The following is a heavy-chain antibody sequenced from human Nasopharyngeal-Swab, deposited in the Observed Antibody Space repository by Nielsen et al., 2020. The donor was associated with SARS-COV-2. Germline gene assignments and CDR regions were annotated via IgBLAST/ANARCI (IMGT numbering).Heavy chain of an antibody. J-gene: IGHJ4*02. V-gene: IGHV3-30*03. D-gene: IGHD3-10*01. Sequence: GGSLRLSCAAYGFTLSNYGMHLVRQAPGKGMEGAAAISYDGNTKYYADSAKGRFTISRDSAKNALYLEMNSLRAEDTAVYYCARDDGSLGDNWGQGTLVTVSS. CDR3: ARDDGSLGDN. CDR1: GFTLSNYG. CDR2: ISYDGNTK.